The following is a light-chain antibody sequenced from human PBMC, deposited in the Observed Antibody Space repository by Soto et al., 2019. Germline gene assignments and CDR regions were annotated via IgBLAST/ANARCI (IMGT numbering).Light chain of an antibody. Sequence: EIVMTQSPASLSVSPGERATLSCRASQTIGGQLAWYQQKPGQTPRLLIKGASTRATGFSGRFSGSGSGTDFTLTITNLQSEDSGVYYCHQYHAWPLTFGGGTKVEIK. CDR2: GAS. V-gene: IGKV3D-15*01. J-gene: IGKJ4*01. CDR3: HQYHAWPLT. CDR1: QTIGGQ.